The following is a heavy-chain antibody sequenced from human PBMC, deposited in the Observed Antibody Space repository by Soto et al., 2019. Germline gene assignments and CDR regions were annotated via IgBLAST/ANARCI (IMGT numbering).Heavy chain of an antibody. Sequence: ASVKVSCKASGYTFTSYGISWVRQAPGQGLEWMGWISAYNGNTNYAQKLQGRVTMTTDTSTSTAYMELRSLRSDDTAVYYCAREGDCSSTSRYPPTPKNYYYYGMDVWGQGTTVTVSS. CDR3: AREGDCSSTSRYPPTPKNYYYYGMDV. CDR1: GYTFTSYG. D-gene: IGHD2-2*01. J-gene: IGHJ6*02. V-gene: IGHV1-18*01. CDR2: ISAYNGNT.